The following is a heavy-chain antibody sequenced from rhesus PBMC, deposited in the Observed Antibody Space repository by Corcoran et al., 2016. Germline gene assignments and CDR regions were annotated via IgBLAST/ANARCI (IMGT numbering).Heavy chain of an antibody. J-gene: IGHJ4*01. D-gene: IGHD2-27*01. Sequence: EVQLVESGGGLAKPGGSLRLSCAASGFTFSSYWMNWVRQPPGKGLEWISAINSGGGSTYYADSVKGRFTISRDNSKNTLSLQMNSLRAEDTAVYYCAKAEYCSGIYCYDEYYFDYWGQGVLVTVSS. CDR2: INSGGGST. CDR3: AKAEYCSGIYCYDEYYFDY. CDR1: GFTFSSYW. V-gene: IGHV3S42*01.